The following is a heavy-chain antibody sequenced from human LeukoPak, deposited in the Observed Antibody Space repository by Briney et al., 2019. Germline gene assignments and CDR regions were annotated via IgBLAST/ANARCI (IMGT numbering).Heavy chain of an antibody. CDR3: AKNGQRGFSFDP. J-gene: IGHJ5*02. D-gene: IGHD2-8*01. Sequence: PSETLSLTCAVYGGSFTCYYWSWIRQPPAKGLAWIGEGDHTGGTKYNPSLKSRVTISADSSKNQFSLKWYSVTAADTGLYYCAKNGQRGFSFDPWGQGTLVIVSS. V-gene: IGHV4-34*01. CDR2: GDHTGGT. CDR1: GGSFTCYY.